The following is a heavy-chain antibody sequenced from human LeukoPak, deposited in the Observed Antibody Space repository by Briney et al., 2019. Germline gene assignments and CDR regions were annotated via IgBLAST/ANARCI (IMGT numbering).Heavy chain of an antibody. CDR3: ARVSREDIVVVTATLYYFDY. V-gene: IGHV3-21*01. Sequence: GGSLRLSCAASGFTFSSYSMNWVRQAPGTGLELVSSISSSSSYIYYADSVKGRFTISRDNAKNSLYLQMNSLRAEDTAVYYCARVSREDIVVVTATLYYFDYWGQGTLVTVSS. D-gene: IGHD2-21*02. CDR2: ISSSSSYI. CDR1: GFTFSSYS. J-gene: IGHJ4*02.